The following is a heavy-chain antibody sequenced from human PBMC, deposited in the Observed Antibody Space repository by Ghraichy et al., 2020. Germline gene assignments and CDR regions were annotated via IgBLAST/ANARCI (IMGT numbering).Heavy chain of an antibody. D-gene: IGHD3-9*01. Sequence: GSLRLSCAASGFTFSSYSMNWVRQAPGKGLEWVSSISSSSSYIYYADSVKGRFTISRDNAKNSLYLQMNSLRAEDTAVYYCARDGPYYDILTGVLAFDIWGQGTMVTVSS. CDR1: GFTFSSYS. CDR2: ISSSSSYI. CDR3: ARDGPYYDILTGVLAFDI. V-gene: IGHV3-21*01. J-gene: IGHJ3*02.